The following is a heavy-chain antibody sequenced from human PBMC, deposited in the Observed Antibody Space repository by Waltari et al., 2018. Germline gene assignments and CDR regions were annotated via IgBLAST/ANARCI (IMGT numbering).Heavy chain of an antibody. V-gene: IGHV4-59*01. Sequence: QVQLQESGPGLVKPSETLSLTCTVSGASINNYYWSWLRQPPGKELEWIGYIYESGSTNYSPSLKSRVTISMDRSKNHFSLSLSSVTAADTAVYYCAREAAGGSRTSGGYSYYYYMDVWGKGTTVTISS. D-gene: IGHD2-2*01. J-gene: IGHJ6*03. CDR2: IYESGST. CDR1: GASINNYY. CDR3: AREAAGGSRTSGGYSYYYYMDV.